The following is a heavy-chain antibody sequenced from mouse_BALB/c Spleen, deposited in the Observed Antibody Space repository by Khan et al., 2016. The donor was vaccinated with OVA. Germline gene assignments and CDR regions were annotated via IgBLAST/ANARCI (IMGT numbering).Heavy chain of an antibody. J-gene: IGHJ1*01. Sequence: EVQLVESGGGLVQPGGSRKLSCAASGFTFSSFGMHWVRQAPKKGLEWVAYISSGSSTIYYVDTVKGRFTISGDSPKNTLFLQMTSLRSEDTAMYYCARSGGNFHWYFDVWGAGTSVTVSS. CDR2: ISSGSSTI. CDR3: ARSGGNFHWYFDV. D-gene: IGHD2-1*01. V-gene: IGHV5-17*02. CDR1: GFTFSSFG.